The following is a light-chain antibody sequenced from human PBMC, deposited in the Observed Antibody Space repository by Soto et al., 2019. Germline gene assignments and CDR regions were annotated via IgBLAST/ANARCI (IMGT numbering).Light chain of an antibody. CDR3: QQRAAWPLT. CDR1: QSVSSF. V-gene: IGKV3-11*01. J-gene: IGKJ4*01. CDR2: DVS. Sequence: EIVLTQSPATLSLSPGERATLSCRTSQSVSSFLAWYQQKPGQAPRLVIYDVSNRATGIPARFSGGGSGTDFTLTISSLEPEDFAVYYCQQRAAWPLTFGGGTKVEIK.